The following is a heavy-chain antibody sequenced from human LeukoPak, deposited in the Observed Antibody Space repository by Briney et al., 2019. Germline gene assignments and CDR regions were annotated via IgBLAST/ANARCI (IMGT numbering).Heavy chain of an antibody. CDR2: IRPSGDNT. Sequence: GGSLRLSCAASGFTFSSYDMTWVRQAPGRGLEWVSSIRPSGDNTYYGESVKGRFTISRDNSKNTVYLQMNSLAIEDTAIYYCAKNRWGSVATPDSWGQGTVVTVSS. J-gene: IGHJ4*02. D-gene: IGHD5-12*01. CDR1: GFTFSSYD. CDR3: AKNRWGSVATPDS. V-gene: IGHV3-23*01.